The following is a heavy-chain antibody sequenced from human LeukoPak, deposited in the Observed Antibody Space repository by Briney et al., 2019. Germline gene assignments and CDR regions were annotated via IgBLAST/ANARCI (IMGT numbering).Heavy chain of an antibody. J-gene: IGHJ3*01. V-gene: IGHV3-23*01. Sequence: GGSLRLSCAVSGFTFSSYAMSWVRQPPGKGLEWVSVISGGGVSTYYAESVKGRFTISRDNSKNTLYSQMNSLRAEDTAAYYCAKQSVLITGRDDALDLWGQGTMVIVSS. CDR1: GFTFSSYA. CDR2: ISGGGVST. D-gene: IGHD2-8*02. CDR3: AKQSVLITGRDDALDL.